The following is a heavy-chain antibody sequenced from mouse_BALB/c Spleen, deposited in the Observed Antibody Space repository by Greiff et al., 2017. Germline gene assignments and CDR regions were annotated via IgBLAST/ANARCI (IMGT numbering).Heavy chain of an antibody. CDR2: IWAGGST. V-gene: IGHV2-9*02. CDR3: ARGGLVYYDYDGAMDY. J-gene: IGHJ4*01. CDR1: GFSLTSYG. D-gene: IGHD2-4*01. Sequence: VQLMESGPGLVAPSQSLSITCTVSGFSLTSYGVHWVRQPPGKGLEWLGVIWAGGSTNYNSALMSRLSISKDNSKSQVFLKMNSLQTDDTAMYYCARGGLVYYDYDGAMDYWGQGTSVTVSS.